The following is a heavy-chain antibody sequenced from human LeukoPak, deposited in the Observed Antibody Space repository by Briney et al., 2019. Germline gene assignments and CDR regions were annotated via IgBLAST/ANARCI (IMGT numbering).Heavy chain of an antibody. D-gene: IGHD3/OR15-3a*01. J-gene: IGHJ6*03. Sequence: GGSLRLSCAASGFTFSSYSMSWVRQAPGKGLEWVSVTSDSGGYTSYADSVKGRFTISRDNAKNSLYLQMNSLRAEDTAVYYCARVQDWPYYMDVWGKGTTVTISS. CDR2: TSDSGGYT. V-gene: IGHV3-23*01. CDR1: GFTFSSYS. CDR3: ARVQDWPYYMDV.